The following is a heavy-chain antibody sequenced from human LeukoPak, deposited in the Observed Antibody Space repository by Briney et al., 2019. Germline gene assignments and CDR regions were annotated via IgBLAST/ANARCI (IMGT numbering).Heavy chain of an antibody. CDR3: ARRKTDDSSGYGYAFDI. CDR2: IYYSGST. D-gene: IGHD3-22*01. J-gene: IGHJ3*02. V-gene: IGHV4-31*03. CDR1: GGSISSGGYY. Sequence: SETLSLTCTVSGGSISSGGYYWRWLRQHPGKGLEWIGYIYYSGSTYYNPSLKSRVTISVDTSKNQFSLKLSSVTAADAAVYYCARRKTDDSSGYGYAFDIWGQGTMVTVSS.